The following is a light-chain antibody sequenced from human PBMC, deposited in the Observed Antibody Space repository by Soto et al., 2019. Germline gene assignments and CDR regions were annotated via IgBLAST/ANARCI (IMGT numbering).Light chain of an antibody. CDR1: QTISSNY. Sequence: EIVWTQSPGTLSSSPGERVTLSCRASQTISSNYLAWYQQKPGQAPRLLIYGASGRATGIPDRFSGSGSGTDFTLTSSCLQSEDFAVYYCEQYNNLPTFGQGTKVDIK. J-gene: IGKJ1*01. CDR3: EQYNNLPT. V-gene: IGKV3-20*01. CDR2: GAS.